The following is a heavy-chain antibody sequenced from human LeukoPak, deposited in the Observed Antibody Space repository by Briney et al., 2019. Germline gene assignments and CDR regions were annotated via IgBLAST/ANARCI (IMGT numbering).Heavy chain of an antibody. CDR3: TRGDRTSWFY. J-gene: IGHJ4*02. Sequence: ASVKVSCKASGYTFTTYEIIWVRHASGQRPEYMGWMNPNTGDTGYAQEFQGRLTLTRDISISTAYMELSSLRSADSAVYYCTRGDRTSWFYWGQGTLVTVSS. D-gene: IGHD1-14*01. CDR1: GYTFTTYE. V-gene: IGHV1-8*01. CDR2: MNPNTGDT.